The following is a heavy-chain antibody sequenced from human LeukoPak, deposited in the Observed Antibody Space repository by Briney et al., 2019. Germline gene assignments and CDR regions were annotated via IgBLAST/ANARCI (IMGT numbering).Heavy chain of an antibody. D-gene: IGHD3-10*01. CDR3: AREVGYYYGSGSPLHN. J-gene: IGHJ4*02. CDR1: GYTFTSYG. Sequence: ASVKVSCKASGYTFTSYGISWVRQAPGQGLGWMGWISAYNGNTNYAQKLQGRVTMTTDTSTSTAYMELRSLRSDDTAVYYCAREVGYYYGSGSPLHNWGQGTLVTVSS. V-gene: IGHV1-18*01. CDR2: ISAYNGNT.